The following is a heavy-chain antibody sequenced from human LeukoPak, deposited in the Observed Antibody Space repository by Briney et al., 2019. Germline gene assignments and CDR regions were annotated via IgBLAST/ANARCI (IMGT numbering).Heavy chain of an antibody. J-gene: IGHJ4*02. D-gene: IGHD5-12*01. V-gene: IGHV3-30*18. Sequence: AGGSLRLSCAASGFTFSSYGMHWVRQAPGKGLEWVAVISYDGSNKYYADSVKGRFTISRDSSKNTLYLQMNSLRAEDTAVYYCAKDRGDYWGQGTLVTVSS. CDR2: ISYDGSNK. CDR3: AKDRGDY. CDR1: GFTFSSYG.